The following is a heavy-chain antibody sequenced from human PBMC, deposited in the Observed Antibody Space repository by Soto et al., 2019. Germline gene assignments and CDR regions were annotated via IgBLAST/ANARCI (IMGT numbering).Heavy chain of an antibody. V-gene: IGHV5-51*01. CDR3: ARHVGRYSSGIGAFDI. Sequence: PGESLKISCKGSGYSFTSYWIGWVRQMPGKGLEWMGIIYPGDSDTRYSPSFQGQVTISADKSISTAYLQWSSLKASDTAMYYCARHVGRYSSGIGAFDIWGQGTMVTVSS. CDR2: IYPGDSDT. D-gene: IGHD6-19*01. CDR1: GYSFTSYW. J-gene: IGHJ3*02.